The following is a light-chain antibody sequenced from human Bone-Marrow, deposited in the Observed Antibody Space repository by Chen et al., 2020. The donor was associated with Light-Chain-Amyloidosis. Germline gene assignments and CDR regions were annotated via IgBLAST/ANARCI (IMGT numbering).Light chain of an antibody. V-gene: IGKV3-15*01. CDR2: GAS. Sequence: EIVMTQSPATLSVSPGERATLSCRTSQSVGTNLAWYQQKPGQAPRLLIYGASTRATGIPARFSGSGSGTEFTLIISSLQSEDFGVYYCQQYNNWPRTFGQGTKVEIK. J-gene: IGKJ1*01. CDR3: QQYNNWPRT. CDR1: QSVGTN.